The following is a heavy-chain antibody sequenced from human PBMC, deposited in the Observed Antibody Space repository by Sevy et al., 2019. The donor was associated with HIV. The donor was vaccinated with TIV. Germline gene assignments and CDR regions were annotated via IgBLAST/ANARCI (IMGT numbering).Heavy chain of an antibody. J-gene: IGHJ3*02. CDR3: AKKGPTYYYDSSGSPTLGAFDI. Sequence: ASVKVSCKASGGTFSSYAISWVRQAPGQGLEWMGGIIPIFGTANYAQKFQGRVTITADESKRTAYMELSSLRAEDTAVDYCAKKGPTYYYDSSGSPTLGAFDIWGQGTMVTVSS. V-gene: IGHV1-69*13. CDR2: IIPIFGTA. CDR1: GGTFSSYA. D-gene: IGHD3-22*01.